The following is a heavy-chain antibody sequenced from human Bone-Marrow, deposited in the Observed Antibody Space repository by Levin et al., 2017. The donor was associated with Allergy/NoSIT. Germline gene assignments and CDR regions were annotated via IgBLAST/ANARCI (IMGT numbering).Heavy chain of an antibody. Sequence: ASVKVSCKASGYTFTGYYMHWVRQAPGQGLEWMGWINPNSGGTNYAQKFQGRVTMTRDTSISTAYMELSRLRSDDTAVYYCARVYREQLAGWYGMDVWGQGTTVTVSS. CDR2: INPNSGGT. D-gene: IGHD6-13*01. V-gene: IGHV1-2*02. CDR1: GYTFTGYY. J-gene: IGHJ6*02. CDR3: ARVYREQLAGWYGMDV.